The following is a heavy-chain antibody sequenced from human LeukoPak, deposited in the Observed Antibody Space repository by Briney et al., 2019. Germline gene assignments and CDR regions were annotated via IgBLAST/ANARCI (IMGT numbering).Heavy chain of an antibody. CDR2: ISYSGST. D-gene: IGHD1-1*01. Sequence: SETLSLTCTVSGGSISSYYWSWIRQPPGKGLEWIGYISYSGSTNYNPSLKSRVTISEDTSKNQFSLNLSSVTAADTAVYYCASSTTGTRFVDYWGQGTLVTVSS. CDR3: ASSTTGTRFVDY. CDR1: GGSISSYY. V-gene: IGHV4-59*01. J-gene: IGHJ4*02.